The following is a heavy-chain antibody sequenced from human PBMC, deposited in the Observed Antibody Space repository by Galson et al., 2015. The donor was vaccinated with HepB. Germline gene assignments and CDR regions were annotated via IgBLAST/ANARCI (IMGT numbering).Heavy chain of an antibody. CDR3: ARERSGSYSYYYGMDV. J-gene: IGHJ6*01. D-gene: IGHD1-26*01. CDR1: GVAFSDYA. Sequence: SLRLSCAGSGVAFSDYAMHWVRQAPGKGLEWVTIISYDGTNKYYADSVKGRFTISRDNSKNMLYLHMNSLKVEDTAVYYCARERSGSYSYYYGMDVWGQGTTVTVS. CDR2: ISYDGTNK. V-gene: IGHV3-30*04.